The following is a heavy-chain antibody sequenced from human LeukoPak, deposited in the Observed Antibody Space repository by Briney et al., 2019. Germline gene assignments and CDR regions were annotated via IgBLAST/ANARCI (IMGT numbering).Heavy chain of an antibody. CDR3: AETRSGTYYGDSFDI. D-gene: IGHD1-26*01. Sequence: SDTLSLTCAVSGDSITRSDWWAWIRQPPGRGLEWLGNIYYSGRVYHNPSLQTRVTMSVDSSKNQFSLRLGSVTAVDTAVYFCAETRSGTYYGDSFDIWGQGILVTVSS. CDR1: GDSITRSDW. J-gene: IGHJ3*02. CDR2: IYYSGRV. V-gene: IGHV4-28*05.